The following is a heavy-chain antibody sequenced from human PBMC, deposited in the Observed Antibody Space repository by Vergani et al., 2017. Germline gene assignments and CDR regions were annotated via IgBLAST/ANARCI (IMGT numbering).Heavy chain of an antibody. Sequence: EVQLVESGGGLVQPGGSLRLSCAASGFTFSSYSMNWVRQAPGKGLEWVSYISSSSSTIYYADSVKGRFTISRDNAKNSLYLQMNSLRAEDTAVYYCARDGGVGTSHYMDVWGKGTTVTVSS. J-gene: IGHJ6*03. D-gene: IGHD2-8*02. CDR3: ARDGGVGTSHYMDV. CDR1: GFTFSSYS. V-gene: IGHV3-48*01. CDR2: ISSSSSTI.